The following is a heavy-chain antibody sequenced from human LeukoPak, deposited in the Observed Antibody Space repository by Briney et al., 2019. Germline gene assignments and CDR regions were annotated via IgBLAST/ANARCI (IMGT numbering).Heavy chain of an antibody. J-gene: IGHJ4*02. D-gene: IGHD3-22*01. CDR2: INPNSGGT. Sequence: ASVKVSCKASGYTFTGYYMHWVRQAPGQGLEWMGWINPNSGGTNYAQRFQGRVTMTRDTSISTAYIELNRLRPDDTAVYYCARGGDSSGYYSSQGDYWGQGTLVTVSS. CDR3: ARGGDSSGYYSSQGDY. V-gene: IGHV1-2*02. CDR1: GYTFTGYY.